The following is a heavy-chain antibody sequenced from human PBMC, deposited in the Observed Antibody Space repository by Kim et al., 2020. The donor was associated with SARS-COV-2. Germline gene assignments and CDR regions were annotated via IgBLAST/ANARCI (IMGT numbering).Heavy chain of an antibody. D-gene: IGHD1-26*01. Sequence: SETLSLTCTVSGGSVSGYYWSWIRQSPGLALEWVGFIHYSGSTRYAASLKSRLTMSVDTSKNQFSLRLASVTAADTAKYYCVRLHSHGHEEFDHWGQGILVTVSS. CDR3: VRLHSHGHEEFDH. CDR2: IHYSGST. V-gene: IGHV4-59*02. CDR1: GGSVSGYY. J-gene: IGHJ5*02.